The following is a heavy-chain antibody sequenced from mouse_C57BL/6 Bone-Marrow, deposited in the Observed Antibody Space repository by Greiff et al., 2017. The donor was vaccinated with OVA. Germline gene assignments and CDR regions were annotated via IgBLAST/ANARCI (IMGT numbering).Heavy chain of an antibody. CDR2: IWSGGST. V-gene: IGHV2-2*01. CDR3: ARIYYYGSDAMDY. Sequence: VQLVESGPGLVQPSQSLSITCTVSGFSLTSYGVHWVRQSPGKGLEWLGVIWSGGSTDYNAAFISRLSISKDNSKSQVFFKMNSLQADDTAIYYCARIYYYGSDAMDYWGQGTSVTVSS. J-gene: IGHJ4*01. CDR1: GFSLTSYG. D-gene: IGHD1-1*01.